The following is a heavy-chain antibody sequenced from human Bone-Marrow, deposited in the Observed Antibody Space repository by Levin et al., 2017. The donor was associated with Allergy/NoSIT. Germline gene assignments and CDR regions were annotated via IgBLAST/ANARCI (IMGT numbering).Heavy chain of an antibody. CDR1: GYTFTTYH. CDR3: ARGGITAADIWGWFDP. D-gene: IGHD6-13*01. CDR2: INPSGGTT. J-gene: IGHJ5*02. V-gene: IGHV1-46*01. Sequence: ASVKVSCKASGYTFTTYHMHWVRQAPGQGLEWMGIINPSGGTTTYAQRFQGRVTMTRDTSTSTVYMELSSLRSEDTAVYYCARGGITAADIWGWFDPWGQGTLVTVSS.